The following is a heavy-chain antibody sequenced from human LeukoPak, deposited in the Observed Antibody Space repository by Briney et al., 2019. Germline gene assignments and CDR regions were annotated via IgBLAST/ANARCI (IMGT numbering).Heavy chain of an antibody. Sequence: PGGSLRLSCLVSGFTVSSNYMSWVRLAPGRGLEWVSEIYSGGKAYYADSVEGRFTISRDNSKNTLSLQMNSLRAEDTALYYCAKAMVGVYDAFDIWGQGTMVTVSS. CDR2: IYSGGKA. V-gene: IGHV3-53*01. CDR3: AKAMVGVYDAFDI. CDR1: GFTVSSNY. J-gene: IGHJ3*02. D-gene: IGHD4/OR15-4a*01.